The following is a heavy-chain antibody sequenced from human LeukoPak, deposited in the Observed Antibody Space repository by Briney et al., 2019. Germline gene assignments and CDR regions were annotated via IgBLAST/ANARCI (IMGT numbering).Heavy chain of an antibody. V-gene: IGHV3-21*01. CDR1: GFTFSSYS. D-gene: IGHD3-3*01. J-gene: IGHJ6*03. CDR2: ISSSSSYI. CDR3: AREGGVARNYYYYYMDV. Sequence: GGSLRLSCAASGFTFSSYSMNWVRQAPGKGLEWVSSISSSSSYIYYADSVKGRFTISRDNAKNSLYLQMNSLRAEDTAVYYCAREGGVARNYYYYYMDVWGKGTTVTVSS.